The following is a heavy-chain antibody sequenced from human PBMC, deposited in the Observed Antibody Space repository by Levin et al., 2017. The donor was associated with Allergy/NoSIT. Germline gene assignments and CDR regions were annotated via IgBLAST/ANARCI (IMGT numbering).Heavy chain of an antibody. D-gene: IGHD3-3*01. CDR1: GFSLSTSGMR. J-gene: IGHJ4*02. V-gene: IGHV2-70*04. CDR2: IDWDDDK. CDR3: ARMVTSFGEVGRGYYFDY. Sequence: QTLSLTCTFSGFSLSTSGMRVSWIRQPPGRALEWLARIDWDDDKFYSTSLKTRLTISKDTSKNQVVLTMTNMDPVDTATYYCARMVTSFGEVGRGYYFDYWGQGTLVTVSS.